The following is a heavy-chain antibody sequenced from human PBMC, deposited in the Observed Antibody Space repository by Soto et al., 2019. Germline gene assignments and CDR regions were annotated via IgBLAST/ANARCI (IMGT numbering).Heavy chain of an antibody. D-gene: IGHD3-3*01. V-gene: IGHV3-7*05. Sequence: GGSLRLSCAASGFTFSSYWMSWVRQAPGKGLEWVANIKQDGSEKYYVDSVKGRFTISRDNAKNSLYLQMNSLRAEDTAVYYCARGWGFNDFWSGFEAFDIWGQGTMVTVSS. CDR2: IKQDGSEK. CDR3: ARGWGFNDFWSGFEAFDI. J-gene: IGHJ3*02. CDR1: GFTFSSYW.